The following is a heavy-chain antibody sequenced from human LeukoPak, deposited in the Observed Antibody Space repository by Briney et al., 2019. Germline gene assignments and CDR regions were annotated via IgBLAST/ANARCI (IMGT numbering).Heavy chain of an antibody. Sequence: GGSLRLSCAASGFTFSSYAMSWVRQAPGNGLEWVSAISGSGGSTYYADSAKGRFTISRDNSKNTLYLQMNSLGAEDTAVYYCAKGSVYYYDSSGYSLNYYYMDVWGKGTTVTVSS. CDR2: ISGSGGST. J-gene: IGHJ6*03. V-gene: IGHV3-23*01. CDR1: GFTFSSYA. CDR3: AKGSVYYYDSSGYSLNYYYMDV. D-gene: IGHD3-22*01.